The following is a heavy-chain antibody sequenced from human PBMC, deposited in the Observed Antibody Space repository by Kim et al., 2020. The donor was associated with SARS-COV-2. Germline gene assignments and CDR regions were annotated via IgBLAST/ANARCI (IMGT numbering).Heavy chain of an antibody. J-gene: IGHJ4*02. D-gene: IGHD3-10*01. CDR2: IDPSDSYT. V-gene: IGHV5-10-1*01. CDR1: GYSFTSYW. CDR3: ARRVRYYGSGSYFLDY. Sequence: GESLKISCKGSGYSFTSYWISWVRQMPGKGLEWMGRIDPSDSYTNYSPSFQGHVTISADKSISTACLQWSSLKASDTAMYYCARRVRYYGSGSYFLDYWGQGTLVTVSS.